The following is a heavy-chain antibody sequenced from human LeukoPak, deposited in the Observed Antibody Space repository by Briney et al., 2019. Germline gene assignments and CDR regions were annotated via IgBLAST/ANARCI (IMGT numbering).Heavy chain of an antibody. D-gene: IGHD3-10*01. CDR1: GGSISSYY. V-gene: IGHV4-59*01. J-gene: IGHJ4*02. Sequence: SETLSLTXTVSGGSISSYYWSWIRQPPGKGMEWIGYIYYSGSTNDNPSLKSRVTISVDTSKNQFSLKLSSVTAADTAVYYCAASPYYGSGSYYEAPFDYWGQGTLVTVSS. CDR3: AASPYYGSGSYYEAPFDY. CDR2: IYYSGST.